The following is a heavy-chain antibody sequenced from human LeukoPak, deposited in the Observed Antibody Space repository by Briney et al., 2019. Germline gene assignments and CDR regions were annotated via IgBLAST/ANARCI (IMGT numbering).Heavy chain of an antibody. D-gene: IGHD2-2*01. CDR1: GYTFTGYY. Sequence: ASVKVSCKASGYTFTGYYMHWMRQAPGQGLEWMGWINPNSGGTNYAQKFQGRVTMTRDTSISTAYMELSRLRSDDTAVYYCARHCSSTSCPPDGNYWGQGTLVTVSS. CDR2: INPNSGGT. V-gene: IGHV1-2*02. CDR3: ARHCSSTSCPPDGNY. J-gene: IGHJ4*02.